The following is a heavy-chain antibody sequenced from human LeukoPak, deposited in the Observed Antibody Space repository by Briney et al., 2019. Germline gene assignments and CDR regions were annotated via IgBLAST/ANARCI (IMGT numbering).Heavy chain of an antibody. V-gene: IGHV3-48*02. Sequence: PEGSLRLSCAASGFTFSSYSMNWVRQAPGKGLEWVSYISSSSSTIYYADSVKGRFTISRDNAKNSLYLQMNSLRDEDTAVYYCARDRSGIAVAGTRFDYWGQGTLVTVSS. CDR2: ISSSSSTI. J-gene: IGHJ4*02. CDR1: GFTFSSYS. D-gene: IGHD6-19*01. CDR3: ARDRSGIAVAGTRFDY.